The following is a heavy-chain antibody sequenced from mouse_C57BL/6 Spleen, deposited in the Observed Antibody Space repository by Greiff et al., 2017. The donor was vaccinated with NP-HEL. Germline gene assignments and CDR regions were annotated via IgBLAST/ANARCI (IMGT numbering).Heavy chain of an antibody. CDR3: AREILITTLDY. J-gene: IGHJ2*01. V-gene: IGHV1-80*01. D-gene: IGHD1-1*01. CDR1: GYAFSSYW. CDR2: IYPGDGDT. Sequence: VQLQQSGAELVKPGASVKISCKASGYAFSSYWMNWVKQRPGKGLEWIGQIYPGDGDTNYNGKFKGKATLTADKSSSTAYMQLSSLTSEDSAVYFCAREILITTLDYWGQGTTLTVSS.